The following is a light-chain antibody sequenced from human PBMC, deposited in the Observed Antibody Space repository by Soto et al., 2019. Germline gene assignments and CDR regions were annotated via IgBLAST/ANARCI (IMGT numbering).Light chain of an antibody. CDR1: QDISNY. J-gene: IGKJ2*02. Sequence: DIQMTQSPSSLSASVGDRVTITCQASQDISNYLNWYQQKPGKAPKLLIYDASKLETGVPSRFSGSGSGTDFTFTISSLQPEDIATYYCQQYDNPCTVGQGTKLEIK. CDR3: QQYDNPCT. CDR2: DAS. V-gene: IGKV1-33*01.